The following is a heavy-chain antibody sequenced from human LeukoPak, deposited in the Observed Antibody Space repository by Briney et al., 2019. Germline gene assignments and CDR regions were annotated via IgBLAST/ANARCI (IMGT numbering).Heavy chain of an antibody. D-gene: IGHD2-15*01. CDR3: VRECFDGNCYDAFDI. J-gene: IGHJ3*02. V-gene: IGHV3-33*01. CDR2: IWNDGSNK. CDR1: GFTFSHYG. Sequence: QSGGSLRLSCAASGFTFSHYGMHWVRQAPGRGLEWVAVIWNDGSNKYYADSVKGRFTISRDNSQNTVDLHMNSLRAEDTAVYYCVRECFDGNCYDAFDIWGQGTMVTVSS.